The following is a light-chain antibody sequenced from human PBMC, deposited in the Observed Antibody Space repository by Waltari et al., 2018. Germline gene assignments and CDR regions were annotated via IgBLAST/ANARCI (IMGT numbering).Light chain of an antibody. V-gene: IGKV3-20*01. CDR3: QHYLRLPVT. CDR2: GAS. Sequence: EIVLTQSPVILSLSPGERATVPCRASQIVSRALAWYQQKPGQAPRLLIYGASTRATGIPDRFSGSGSGTDFSLTISRLEPDDFAVYYCQHYLRLPVTFGQGTTVEI. CDR1: QIVSRA. J-gene: IGKJ1*01.